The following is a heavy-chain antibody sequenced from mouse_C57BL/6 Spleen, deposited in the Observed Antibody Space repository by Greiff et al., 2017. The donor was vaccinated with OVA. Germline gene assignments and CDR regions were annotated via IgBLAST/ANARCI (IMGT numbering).Heavy chain of an antibody. CDR2: IWSDGST. D-gene: IGHD1-1*01. CDR1: GFSLTSYG. Sequence: QVQLKESGPGLVAPSQCLSITCTVSGFSLTSYGVHWVRQPPGKGLEWMVVIWSDGSTTYNSALKSRLSISKDNAKIPVFLKMNSLQTDDTAMYYCARHVITSVVGYAMDYWGQGTSVTVSS. CDR3: ARHVITSVVGYAMDY. V-gene: IGHV2-6-1*01. J-gene: IGHJ4*01.